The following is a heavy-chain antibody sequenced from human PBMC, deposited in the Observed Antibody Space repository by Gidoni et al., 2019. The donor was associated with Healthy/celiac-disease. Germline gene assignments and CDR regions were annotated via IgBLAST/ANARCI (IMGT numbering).Heavy chain of an antibody. CDR2: ST. V-gene: IGHV4-31*02. CDR3: AREVVGYSGYDLGY. J-gene: IGHJ4*02. D-gene: IGHD5-12*01. Sequence: STYYNPSLKSRVTISVDTSKNQFSLKLSSVTAADTAVYYCAREVVGYSGYDLGYWGQGTLVTVSS.